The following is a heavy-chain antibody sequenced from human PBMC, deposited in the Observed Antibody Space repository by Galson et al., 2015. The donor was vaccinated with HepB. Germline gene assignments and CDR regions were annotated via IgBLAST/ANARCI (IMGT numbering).Heavy chain of an antibody. CDR3: ARDTGGYYDFWSGYYYDYYMDV. V-gene: IGHV3-74*01. Sequence: SLRLSCAASGFTFSSYWMHWVRQAPGKGLVWVSRINSDGSSTSYADSVKGRFTISRDNAKNTLYLQMNSLRAEDTAVYYCARDTGGYYDFWSGYYYDYYMDVWGKGTTVTVSS. D-gene: IGHD3-3*01. CDR1: GFTFSSYW. J-gene: IGHJ6*03. CDR2: INSDGSST.